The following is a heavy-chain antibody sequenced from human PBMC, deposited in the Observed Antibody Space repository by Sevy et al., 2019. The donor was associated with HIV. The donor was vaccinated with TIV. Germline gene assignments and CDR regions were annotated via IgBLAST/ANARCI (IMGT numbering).Heavy chain of an antibody. D-gene: IGHD3-10*01. Sequence: SETLSLTCAVYGGSFSGYYWSWIRQPPGKGLEWIGEINHNGSTNYNPSLKSRVTISVDTSKNHVSLKLISVNAADTAVYYCARYVSITMVQGVRPTYYGMDVWGQGTTVTVSS. J-gene: IGHJ6*02. CDR1: GGSFSGYY. V-gene: IGHV4-34*01. CDR3: ARYVSITMVQGVRPTYYGMDV. CDR2: INHNGST.